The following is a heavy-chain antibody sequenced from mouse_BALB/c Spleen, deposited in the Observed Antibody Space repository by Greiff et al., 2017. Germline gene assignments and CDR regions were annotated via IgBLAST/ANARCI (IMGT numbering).Heavy chain of an antibody. CDR3: ARGIYYDYDERPGFAY. Sequence: LVKTGASVKISCKASGYSFTGYYMNWVKQRHGKSLEWIGYISCYNGATSYNQKFTGKATFTVYTSSSTAYMQFNSLTSEDSAVYYCARGIYYDYDERPGFAYWGQGTLVTVSA. J-gene: IGHJ3*01. CDR1: GYSFTGYY. V-gene: IGHV1S34*01. D-gene: IGHD2-4*01. CDR2: ISCYNGAT.